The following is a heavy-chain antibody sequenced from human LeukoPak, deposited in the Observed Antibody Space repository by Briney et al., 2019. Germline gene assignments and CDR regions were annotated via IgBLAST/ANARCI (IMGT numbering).Heavy chain of an antibody. D-gene: IGHD2-2*01. J-gene: IGHJ4*02. Sequence: GGSLRLSCAVSGFSLSINAMCWVRQAPGKELEWVSGLSRDADKTYYADSVQGRFTISRDTSKNTLYLQMDTLRVEDTAIYYCAKEEVPNDYWGQGTLVTVSS. V-gene: IGHV3-23*01. CDR1: GFSLSINA. CDR2: LSRDADKT. CDR3: AKEEVPNDY.